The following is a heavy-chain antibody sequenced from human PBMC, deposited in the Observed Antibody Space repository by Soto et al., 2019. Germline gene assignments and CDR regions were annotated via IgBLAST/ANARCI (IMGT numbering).Heavy chain of an antibody. D-gene: IGHD3-10*01. CDR1: GIKFRCYG. J-gene: IGHJ6*02. CDR2: IWYDGSKK. CDR3: ARELLYGSGSRNFHYYGMDV. V-gene: IGHV3-33*01. Sequence: PGGSLRLSCAASGIKFRCYGMHWVRQAPGKGLEWVAVIWYDGSKKYYVDSVKGRFTISRDNSNNTLYLRMNSLRAEDTGVYYCARELLYGSGSRNFHYYGMDVWGQGTTVTV.